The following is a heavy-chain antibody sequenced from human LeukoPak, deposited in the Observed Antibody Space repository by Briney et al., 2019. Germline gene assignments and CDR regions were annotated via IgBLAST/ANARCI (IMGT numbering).Heavy chain of an antibody. Sequence: SGTLSLTCAVSGGSISSYYWSWIRQPPGKGLEWIGYIYYSGSTNYNPSLKSRVTISVDTSKNQFSLKLSSVTAADTAVYYCATQLYYGSGSHHDAFDIWGQGTMVTVSS. D-gene: IGHD3-10*01. J-gene: IGHJ3*02. CDR1: GGSISSYY. V-gene: IGHV4-59*08. CDR3: ATQLYYGSGSHHDAFDI. CDR2: IYYSGST.